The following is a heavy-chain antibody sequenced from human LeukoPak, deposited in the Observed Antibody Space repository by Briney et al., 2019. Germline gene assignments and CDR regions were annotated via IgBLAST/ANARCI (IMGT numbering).Heavy chain of an antibody. J-gene: IGHJ4*02. CDR1: GGSISSGGYY. CDR2: IYYSGST. V-gene: IGHV4-31*03. D-gene: IGHD6-13*01. Sequence: SQTLSLTCTVSGGSISSGGYYWSWIRQHPGKGLEWIGYIYYSGSTYYNPSLKSRVTISVDTSKNQFSLKLSSVTAADTAVYYCARDIRGSSRTGLQTYFDYWGQGTLVTVSS. CDR3: ARDIRGSSRTGLQTYFDY.